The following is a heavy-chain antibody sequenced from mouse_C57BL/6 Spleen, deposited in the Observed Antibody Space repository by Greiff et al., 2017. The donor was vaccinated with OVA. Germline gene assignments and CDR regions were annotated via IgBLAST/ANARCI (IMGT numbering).Heavy chain of an antibody. CDR1: GYTFTSYW. J-gene: IGHJ4*01. Sequence: VQLQQPGAELVRPGSSVKLSCKASGYTFTSYWMHWVKQRPIQGLEWIGNIYPSDSETHYNQKFKDKATLTVDKSSSTAYMQLSSLTSEDSAVYYCARGRYDGYYGAMDYWGQGTSVTVSS. CDR2: IYPSDSET. V-gene: IGHV1-52*01. D-gene: IGHD2-3*01. CDR3: ARGRYDGYYGAMDY.